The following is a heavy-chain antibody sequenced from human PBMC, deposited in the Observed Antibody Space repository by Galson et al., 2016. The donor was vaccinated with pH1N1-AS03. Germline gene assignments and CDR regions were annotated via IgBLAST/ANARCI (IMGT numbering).Heavy chain of an antibody. J-gene: IGHJ4*02. D-gene: IGHD5-24*01. CDR3: ARLQDSDSGGAYFDS. CDR1: GGSLSGYY. CDR2: INYSGNT. Sequence: SETLSLTCDIQGGSLSGYYWGWIRQPPGKGLECIGEINYSGNTNYNPSLKSRVLISKGTSKNQFSLTIMSPTAADTAFYYFARLQDSDSGGAYFDSWGQGILVTVSS. V-gene: IGHV4-34*01.